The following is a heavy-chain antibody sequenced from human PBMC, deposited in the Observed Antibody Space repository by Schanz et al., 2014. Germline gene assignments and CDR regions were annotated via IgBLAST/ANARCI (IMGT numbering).Heavy chain of an antibody. CDR2: VHPGGST. D-gene: IGHD4-17*01. CDR1: GFTFSTST. J-gene: IGHJ3*02. V-gene: IGHV3-66*01. Sequence: VQLLESGGGLVEPGGSLRLSCSASGFTFSTSTMHWVRQAPGKGLEWVSFVHPGGSTYYPDSVKGRFTISRDNAKNTLYLQMNTLRAEDTAVYYCARKMKLGVYGGKGHDSLDIWGQGTMVTVSS. CDR3: ARKMKLGVYGGKGHDSLDI.